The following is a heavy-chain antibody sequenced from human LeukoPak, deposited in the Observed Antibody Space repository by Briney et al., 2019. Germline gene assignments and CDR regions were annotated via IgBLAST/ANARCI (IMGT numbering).Heavy chain of an antibody. CDR2: ISYDGSRK. D-gene: IGHD2-8*01. CDR1: GFIFSTYG. CDR3: ARDCYRDGSNGVCSTRDYIDC. J-gene: IGHJ4*02. Sequence: PWGSLRLSCAASGFIFSTYGMHWVRRGPAKGLDWVAIISYDGSRKYYAASVKGRFTISRDNSKNTLYLQMNSLRAEDTAVYYCARDCYRDGSNGVCSTRDYIDCWGQGTLVTVSS. V-gene: IGHV3-30*03.